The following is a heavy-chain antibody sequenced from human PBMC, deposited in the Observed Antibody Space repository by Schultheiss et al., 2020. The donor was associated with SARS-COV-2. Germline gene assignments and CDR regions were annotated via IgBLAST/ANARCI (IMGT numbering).Heavy chain of an antibody. CDR1: GFTFSSYD. D-gene: IGHD3-22*01. J-gene: IGHJ4*02. CDR2: IGTAGDT. Sequence: GGSLRLSCAASGFTFSSYDMHWVRQATGKGLEWVSAIGTAGDTYYPGSVKGRFTISRDNSKNTLYLQMNSLRAEDTAVYYCARDVRTYYDSSGLHSSFDYWGQGTLVTVSS. V-gene: IGHV3-13*04. CDR3: ARDVRTYYDSSGLHSSFDY.